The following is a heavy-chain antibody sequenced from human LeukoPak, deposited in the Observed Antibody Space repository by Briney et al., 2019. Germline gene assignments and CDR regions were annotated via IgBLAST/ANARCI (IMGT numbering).Heavy chain of an antibody. Sequence: PGGSLRLSCAASGFTFSNAWMSWVRQAPGKGLEWVGRIKSKTDGGTTDYAAPVKGRFTISGDDSKNTLYLQMNSLKTEDTAVYYCTTLPGSTVTKFYYYYYGMDVWGQGTTVTVSS. V-gene: IGHV3-15*01. J-gene: IGHJ6*02. CDR3: TTLPGSTVTKFYYYYYGMDV. D-gene: IGHD4-17*01. CDR2: IKSKTDGGTT. CDR1: GFTFSNAW.